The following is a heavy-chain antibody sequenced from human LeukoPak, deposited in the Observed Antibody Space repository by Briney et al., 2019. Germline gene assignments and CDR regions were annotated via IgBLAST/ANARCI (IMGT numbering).Heavy chain of an antibody. CDR2: ISSSSSYI. J-gene: IGHJ4*02. Sequence: PGGSLRLSCAASGFTFSSYSMNWVRQAPGKGLEWVSSISSSSSYIYYADSVKGRFTISRDNAKNSLYLQMKGLGAEDTAVYYCARDTPWQDVDTAMVTPDYWGQGTLVTVSS. CDR1: GFTFSSYS. D-gene: IGHD5-18*01. CDR3: ARDTPWQDVDTAMVTPDY. V-gene: IGHV3-21*01.